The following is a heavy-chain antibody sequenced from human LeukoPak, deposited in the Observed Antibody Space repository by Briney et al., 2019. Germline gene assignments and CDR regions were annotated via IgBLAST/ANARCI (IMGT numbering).Heavy chain of an antibody. V-gene: IGHV3-23*01. J-gene: IGHJ4*02. Sequence: GGSLRLSCAVSGITLNNYGMTWVRQAPGKGLEWVAGISDSGGSTKYADSVKGRFTISRDNPKNTLYLQMYSLRAEDTAVYFCAKRGVVIRVILVGFHKEAYYFESWGQGALVTVSS. CDR1: GITLNNYG. CDR3: AKRGVVIRVILVGFHKEAYYFES. D-gene: IGHD3/OR15-3a*01. CDR2: ISDSGGST.